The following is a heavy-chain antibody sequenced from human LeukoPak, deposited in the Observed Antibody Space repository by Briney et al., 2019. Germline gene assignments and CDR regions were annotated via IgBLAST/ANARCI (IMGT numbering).Heavy chain of an antibody. D-gene: IGHD3-10*01. Sequence: GGSLRLSCAASGFTFSSYAMSWVRQAPGKGLEWVSAISGSGGSTYYADSVKGRFTISRDNSKNTLYLQMNSLRAEDTAVYYCTKDLGNYYGSGSYYYWGQGTLVTVSS. V-gene: IGHV3-23*01. CDR2: ISGSGGST. J-gene: IGHJ4*02. CDR3: TKDLGNYYGSGSYYY. CDR1: GFTFSSYA.